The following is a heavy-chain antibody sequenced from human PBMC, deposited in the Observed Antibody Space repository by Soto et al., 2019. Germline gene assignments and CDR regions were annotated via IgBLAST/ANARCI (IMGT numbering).Heavy chain of an antibody. V-gene: IGHV4-61*08. D-gene: IGHD3-10*01. CDR3: ARDPTNYYGSGSYYNVYYGMDV. CDR1: GGSISSGGYY. Sequence: SETXSLTCTVSGGSISSGGYYWSWIRQPPGKGLEWIGYIYYSGSTNYNPSLKSRVTISVDTSKNQFSLKLSSVTAADTAVYYCARDPTNYYGSGSYYNVYYGMDVWGQGTTVTVSS. CDR2: IYYSGST. J-gene: IGHJ6*02.